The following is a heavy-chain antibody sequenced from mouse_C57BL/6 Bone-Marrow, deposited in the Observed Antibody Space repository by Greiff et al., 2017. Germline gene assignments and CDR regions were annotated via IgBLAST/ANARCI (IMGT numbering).Heavy chain of an antibody. D-gene: IGHD1-1*01. Sequence: QVQLNKDGAELARPGASFKLDCKSAGYTFTSYEISRVKQRTGQGLEWIGEIYPRSGNTYYNEKFKGKATLTADKSSSTAYMELRSLTSEDSAVYFCARDYYGSSYWGQGTTLTVSS. CDR3: ARDYYGSSY. CDR2: IYPRSGNT. J-gene: IGHJ2*01. V-gene: IGHV1-81*01. CDR1: GYTFTSYE.